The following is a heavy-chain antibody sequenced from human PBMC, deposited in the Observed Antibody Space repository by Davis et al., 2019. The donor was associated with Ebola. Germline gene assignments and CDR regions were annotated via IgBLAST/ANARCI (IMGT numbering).Heavy chain of an antibody. V-gene: IGHV3-7*03. CDR3: ARDGPERALEV. CDR2: TNPDASEK. CDR1: GFTFSNYD. J-gene: IGHJ6*04. Sequence: GESLKISCVDSGFTFSNYDMNWVRQAPGKGLEWVASTNPDASEKYYVDSARGRFTISRDNAKKSLYLQMNSLRAEDTAVYYCARDGPERALEVWGKGTTVTVSS. D-gene: IGHD1-1*01.